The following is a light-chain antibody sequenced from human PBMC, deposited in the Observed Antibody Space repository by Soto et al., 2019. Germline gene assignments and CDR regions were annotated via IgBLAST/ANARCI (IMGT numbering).Light chain of an antibody. J-gene: IGLJ1*01. V-gene: IGLV1-44*01. Sequence: QSVLTQPPSASGTPGQRVTVSCSGSRSNIASNSVNWYQHLPGTAPKLLIYSNNQRPSGVPDRFSGSKSGTSASLAISGLQSADEADYYCAAWDDSLNGYVFGTGTKVTVL. CDR1: RSNIASNS. CDR2: SNN. CDR3: AAWDDSLNGYV.